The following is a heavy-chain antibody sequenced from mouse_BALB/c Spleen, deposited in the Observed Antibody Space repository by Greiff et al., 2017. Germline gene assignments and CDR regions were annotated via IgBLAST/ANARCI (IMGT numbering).Heavy chain of an antibody. CDR3: ARRGHYGNARGYAMDY. V-gene: IGHV1-9*01. CDR2: ILPGSGST. CDR1: GYTFSSYW. D-gene: IGHD2-1*01. Sequence: QVQLKESGAELMKPGASVKISCKATGYTFSSYWIEWVKQRPGHGLEWIGEILPGSGSTNYNEKFKGKATFTADTSSNTAYMQLSSLTSEDSAVYYCARRGHYGNARGYAMDYWGQGTSVTVSS. J-gene: IGHJ4*01.